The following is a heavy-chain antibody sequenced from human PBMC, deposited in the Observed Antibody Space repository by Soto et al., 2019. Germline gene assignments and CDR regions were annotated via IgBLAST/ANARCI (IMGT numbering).Heavy chain of an antibody. CDR3: ARGMEQQLVRAPIAFDI. CDR1: GGTFSSYT. V-gene: IGHV1-69*02. J-gene: IGHJ3*02. D-gene: IGHD6-13*01. Sequence: SVKVSCKASGGTFSSYTISWVRQAPGQGLEWMGRIIPILGIANYAQKFQGRVTITADKSTSTAYMELSSLRSEDTAVYYCARGMEQQLVRAPIAFDIWGQGTTVTVSS. CDR2: IIPILGIA.